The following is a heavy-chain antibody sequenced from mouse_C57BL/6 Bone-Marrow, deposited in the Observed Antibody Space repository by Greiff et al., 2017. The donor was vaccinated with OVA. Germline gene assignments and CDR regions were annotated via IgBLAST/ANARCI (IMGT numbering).Heavy chain of an antibody. CDR3: ARSFYYGSSYPLDY. J-gene: IGHJ4*01. CDR2: IHPNSGST. Sequence: QVQLQQPGAELVKPGASVKLSCKASGYTFTSYWMHWVKQRPGQGLEWIGMIHPNSGSTNYNEKFKSKATLTVDKSSSTAYMQLSSLTSEDSAVYYCARSFYYGSSYPLDYWGQGTSVTVSS. V-gene: IGHV1-64*01. CDR1: GYTFTSYW. D-gene: IGHD1-1*01.